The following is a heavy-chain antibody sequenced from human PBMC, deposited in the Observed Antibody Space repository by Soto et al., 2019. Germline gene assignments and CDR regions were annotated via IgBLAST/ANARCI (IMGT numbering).Heavy chain of an antibody. D-gene: IGHD3-9*01. CDR2: ISGSGGNT. CDR3: AKRPGYYGSLAFDI. Sequence: GGSLRLSCAASGFSFSNYAMNWVRQAPGKGLEWVSAISGSGGNTYYADSVKGRFTISRDNSKNTLYLQMNSLRAEDTAVYYCAKRPGYYGSLAFDIWGQGTMVTVAS. V-gene: IGHV3-23*01. CDR1: GFSFSNYA. J-gene: IGHJ3*02.